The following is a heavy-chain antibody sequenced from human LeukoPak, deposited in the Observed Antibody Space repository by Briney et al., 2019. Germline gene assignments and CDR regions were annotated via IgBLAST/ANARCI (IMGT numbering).Heavy chain of an antibody. CDR2: INPKSGGT. V-gene: IGHV1-2*02. Sequence: ATVKVSCKTSGYTFTGSYMHWVRQAPGQGLEWMGWINPKSGGTNYAQKFQGRVTMTRDTSISTAYMELSRLRSDDTAVYYCARDRGWDYYGSGSYTPYYYYYMDVWGKGTTVTVSS. J-gene: IGHJ6*03. CDR3: ARDRGWDYYGSGSYTPYYYYYMDV. CDR1: GYTFTGSY. D-gene: IGHD3-10*01.